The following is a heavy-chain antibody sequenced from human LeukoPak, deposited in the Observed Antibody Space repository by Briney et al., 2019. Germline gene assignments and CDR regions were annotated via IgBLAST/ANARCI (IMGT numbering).Heavy chain of an antibody. CDR1: GFTFDDYA. Sequence: GRSLRLSCAASGFTFDDYAMHWVRQAPGKGLEWVSGISWNSGSIGYADSVKGRFTISRDNAKNSLYLQMNSLRAEDTALYYCAIDLDTFAYAFDIWGQGTMVTVSS. CDR2: ISWNSGSI. CDR3: AIDLDTFAYAFDI. J-gene: IGHJ3*02. D-gene: IGHD5-18*01. V-gene: IGHV3-9*01.